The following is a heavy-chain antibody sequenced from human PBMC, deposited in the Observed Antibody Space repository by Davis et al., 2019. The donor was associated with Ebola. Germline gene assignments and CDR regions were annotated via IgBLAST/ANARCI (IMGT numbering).Heavy chain of an antibody. CDR2: IRNKGNSYTT. V-gene: IGHV3-72*01. J-gene: IGHJ3*02. D-gene: IGHD5-18*01. CDR3: ARGSVGTAFRAFDI. CDR1: GFTFSDHY. Sequence: PGGSLRLSCAASGFTFSDHYMDWVRQAPGQGLEWVARIRNKGNSYTTEYAASVKGRFTISRDDSENSHYLQMNSLKTEDTAVYYCARGSVGTAFRAFDIWGQGTMVTVSP.